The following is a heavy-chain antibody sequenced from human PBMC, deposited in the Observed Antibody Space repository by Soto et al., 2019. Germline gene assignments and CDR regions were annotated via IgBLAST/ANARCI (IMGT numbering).Heavy chain of an antibody. CDR3: ARLSIAARPGTAGLEYYYYMDV. CDR2: IIPIFGTA. Sequence: ASVKVSCKASGGTFSSYAISWVRQAPGQGLEWMGGIIPIFGTANYAQKFQGRVTITRDTSASTAYMELSSLRSEDTAVYYCARLSIAARPGTAGLEYYYYMDVWGKGTTVTVSS. J-gene: IGHJ6*03. V-gene: IGHV1-69*05. CDR1: GGTFSSYA. D-gene: IGHD6-6*01.